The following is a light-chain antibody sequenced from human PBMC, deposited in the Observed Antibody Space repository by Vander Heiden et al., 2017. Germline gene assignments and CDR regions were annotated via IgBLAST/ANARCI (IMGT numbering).Light chain of an antibody. V-gene: IGKV1-39*01. CDR2: AAS. Sequence: IQMTQSPSSLSASVGDRVTITCRASQSISSYLNWYQQKPGKAPKLLIYAASSLQSGVPSRFSGSGSWTDFTLTISSLQPEDFATYYCQQSYSTPPFTFGPGTKVDIK. CDR1: QSISSY. CDR3: QQSYSTPPFT. J-gene: IGKJ3*01.